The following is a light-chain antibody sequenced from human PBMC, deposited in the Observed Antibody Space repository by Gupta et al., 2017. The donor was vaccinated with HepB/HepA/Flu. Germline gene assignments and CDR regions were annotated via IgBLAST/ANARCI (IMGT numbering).Light chain of an antibody. V-gene: IGKV1-33*01. CDR2: DAS. CDR1: QDISNY. Sequence: DIQMTQSPSSLSASVGDRVTITCQASQDISNYLNWYQQKPGKAPKLLIYDASKLETGVPSRFSGSGSGTDFTFTISSLQPEDIATYYCQQYDNLYTFGGGTKVEIK. J-gene: IGKJ4*01. CDR3: QQYDNLYT.